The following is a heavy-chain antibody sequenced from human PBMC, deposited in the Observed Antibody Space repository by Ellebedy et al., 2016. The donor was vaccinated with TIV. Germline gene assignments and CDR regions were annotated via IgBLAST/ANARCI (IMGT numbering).Heavy chain of an antibody. CDR3: ARDPLPGNGIWDAFDI. CDR2: IYGDGGGT. D-gene: IGHD3-10*01. CDR1: GFAFRNHA. V-gene: IGHV3-23*01. J-gene: IGHJ3*02. Sequence: PSETLSLTCAASGFAFRNHAMNWVRQAPGTGLEWVSGIYGDGGGTFYADSVKGRFTISRDNSRNTLYLQMNSLRAEDTAVYYCARDPLPGNGIWDAFDIWGQGTMVSVSS.